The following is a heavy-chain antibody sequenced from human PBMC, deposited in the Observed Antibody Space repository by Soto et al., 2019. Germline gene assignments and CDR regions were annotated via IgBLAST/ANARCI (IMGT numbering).Heavy chain of an antibody. D-gene: IGHD3-22*01. CDR3: ATMNGYFEY. V-gene: IGHV3-23*01. J-gene: IGHJ4*02. CDR2: ITATGDRT. CDR1: GFRFSSYS. Sequence: GGSLRLSCADSGFRFSSYSMSWVRQTPGKGLEWVAAITATGDRTYYADSVTGRFTISRDDSKKTHYLQMTSLRAEDTAMYYCATMNGYFEYWGQGTPVTVSS.